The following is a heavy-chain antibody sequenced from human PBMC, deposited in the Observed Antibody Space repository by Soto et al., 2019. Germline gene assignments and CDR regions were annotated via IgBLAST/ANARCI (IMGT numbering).Heavy chain of an antibody. CDR1: GHTLTEFS. CDR2: FDPEGGAA. Sequence: ASVKVSCKISGHTLTEFSIHWVRQAPGKGLEWMGGFDPEGGAANYAQKFQGRVTITADESTSTAYMALSSLRSEDTAVYYCARDRSEDTAIYGMDVWGQGTTVTVSS. D-gene: IGHD5-18*01. V-gene: IGHV1-24*01. CDR3: ARDRSEDTAIYGMDV. J-gene: IGHJ6*02.